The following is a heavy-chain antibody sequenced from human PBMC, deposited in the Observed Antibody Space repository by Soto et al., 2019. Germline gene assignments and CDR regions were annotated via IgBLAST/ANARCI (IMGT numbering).Heavy chain of an antibody. D-gene: IGHD4-4*01. V-gene: IGHV4-59*12. CDR3: ARDRGNYLTNYYYGMDV. Sequence: PSETLSLTCTVSGGSLTSYYWSWIRQPPGKGLEWIGYIYHSGSTYYNPSLKSRVTISVDRSKNQFSLKLSSVTAADTAVYYCARDRGNYLTNYYYGMDVWGQGTTVTVSS. CDR2: IYHSGST. J-gene: IGHJ6*02. CDR1: GGSLTSYY.